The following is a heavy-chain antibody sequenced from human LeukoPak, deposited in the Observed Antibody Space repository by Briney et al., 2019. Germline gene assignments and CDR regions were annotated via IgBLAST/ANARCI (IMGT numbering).Heavy chain of an antibody. Sequence: GGSLRLSCAASGFTFSSYGMHWVRQAPGKGLEWVAVIWYDGSNKYYADSVKGRFTISRDNSKNTLYLQMNSLRAEDTAVYYCARMGSSSSYWYFDLWGRGTLVTVSS. J-gene: IGHJ2*01. CDR2: IWYDGSNK. CDR3: ARMGSSSSYWYFDL. V-gene: IGHV3-33*01. CDR1: GFTFSSYG. D-gene: IGHD6-13*01.